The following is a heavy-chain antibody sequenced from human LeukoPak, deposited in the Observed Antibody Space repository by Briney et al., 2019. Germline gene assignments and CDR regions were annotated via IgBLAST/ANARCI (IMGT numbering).Heavy chain of an antibody. D-gene: IGHD3-22*01. CDR3: ASRGDYYDSSGYFYFDY. Sequence: SETLSLTCAVYGGSFSGYYWSWIRQPSGKGLEWIGEINHSGSTNYNPSLKSRVTISVDTSKNQFSLKLSSVTAADTAVHYCASRGDYYDSSGYFYFDYWGQGTLVTVSS. CDR2: INHSGST. J-gene: IGHJ4*02. CDR1: GGSFSGYY. V-gene: IGHV4-34*01.